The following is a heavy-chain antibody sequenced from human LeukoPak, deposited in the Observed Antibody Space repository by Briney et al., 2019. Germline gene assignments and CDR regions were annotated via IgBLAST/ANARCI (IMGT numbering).Heavy chain of an antibody. J-gene: IGHJ4*02. CDR1: GFTFSSSW. Sequence: GGSLRLSCAASGFTFSSSWMHWVRQAPGKGLEWVSAISGSGVYTYYADSVKGRFTISRDNSKNTLYLQMNSLRAEDTAVYYCAKDLNSGSYYVGYGDYSDFWGQGTLVTVSS. D-gene: IGHD1-26*01. CDR3: AKDLNSGSYYVGYGDYSDF. CDR2: ISGSGVYT. V-gene: IGHV3-23*01.